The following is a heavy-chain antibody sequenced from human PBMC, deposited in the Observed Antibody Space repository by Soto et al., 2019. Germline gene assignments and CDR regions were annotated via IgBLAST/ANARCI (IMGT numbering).Heavy chain of an antibody. D-gene: IGHD3-10*01. CDR3: AKDLVRFGEFNY. Sequence: PGGSLGLSCAASGFTFSSYAMSWVRQAPGKGLEWVSAISGSGGSTYYADSVKGRFTISRDNSKNTLYLQMNSLRAEDTAVYYCAKDLVRFGEFNYWGQGTLVTVSS. CDR1: GFTFSSYA. CDR2: ISGSGGST. V-gene: IGHV3-23*01. J-gene: IGHJ4*02.